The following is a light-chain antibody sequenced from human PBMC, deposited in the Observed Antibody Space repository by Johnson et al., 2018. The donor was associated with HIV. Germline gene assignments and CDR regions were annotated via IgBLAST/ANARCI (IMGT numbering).Light chain of an antibody. J-gene: IGLJ1*01. CDR3: GTWDSSLRVGF. CDR2: DNN. Sequence: QSVLTQPPSVSAAPGQKVTISCSGSSSNIGNNYVSWYQQLPGTAPKLLIYDNNRRPSSIPDRFSGSKSGTSATLGITGLQTGDEAEYYCGTWDSSLRVGFFGTGTKVTVL. V-gene: IGLV1-51*01. CDR1: SSNIGNNY.